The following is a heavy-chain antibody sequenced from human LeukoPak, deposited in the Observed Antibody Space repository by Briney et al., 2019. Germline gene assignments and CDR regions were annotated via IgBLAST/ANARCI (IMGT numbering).Heavy chain of an antibody. CDR2: TYYRSKWYY. Sequence: SQTLSLTCAISGDSVSNDTAAWSWIRQSPSRGLEWLGRTYYRSKWYYDYAISVKSRMTIDLETSKNRFSLHLNFVTPDDTAVYYCARLRRYIKQATSGMDVWGQGTTVTVSS. D-gene: IGHD5-18*01. V-gene: IGHV6-1*01. J-gene: IGHJ6*02. CDR1: GDSVSNDTAA. CDR3: ARLRRYIKQATSGMDV.